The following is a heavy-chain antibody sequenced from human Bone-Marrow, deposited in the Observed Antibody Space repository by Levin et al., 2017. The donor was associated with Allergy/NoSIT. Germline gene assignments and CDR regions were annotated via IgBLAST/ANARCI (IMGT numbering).Heavy chain of an antibody. CDR1: GGSVTSGTYY. D-gene: IGHD6-19*01. CDR3: ARETGIAVGDIFEDWYFDL. Sequence: SETLSLTCTVSGGSVTSGTYYWSWIRQPPGKGLEWIGDINHSGNTNYNPSLKSRVIISVDTSKNQISLQFSSVTTADTAMYYCARETGIAVGDIFEDWYFDLWGRGTLVSVSS. CDR2: INHSGNT. V-gene: IGHV4-61*01. J-gene: IGHJ2*01.